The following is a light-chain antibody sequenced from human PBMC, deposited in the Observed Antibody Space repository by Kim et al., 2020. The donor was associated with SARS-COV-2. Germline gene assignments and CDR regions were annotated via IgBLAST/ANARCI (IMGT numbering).Light chain of an antibody. J-gene: IGLJ2*01. CDR1: NSNIGNNY. CDR2: DNN. V-gene: IGLV1-51*01. Sequence: QSVLTQTPSVSAAPGQKVSISCSGSNSNIGNNYVSWYQQFPGTAPKLLIYDNNKRPSGIPDRFSGSKSGTSATLGITGLQTGDEADYYCGTWDSSLSVGGVFGGGTKLTVL. CDR3: GTWDSSLSVGGV.